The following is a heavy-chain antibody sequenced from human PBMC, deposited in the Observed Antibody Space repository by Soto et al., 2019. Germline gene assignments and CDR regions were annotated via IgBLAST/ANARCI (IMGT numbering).Heavy chain of an antibody. V-gene: IGHV3-20*04. Sequence: PGGSLRLSCVASGFNFDDHVMHWVRQVPGKGLEWVGHINWDGYSIGYGGSVRGRFTISRDNAKNTLYLQMNSLRAEDTAVYYCAPGVVPAAPYVEVLYWGQGTLVTVSS. D-gene: IGHD2-2*01. CDR3: APGVVPAAPYVEVLY. CDR1: GFNFDDHV. J-gene: IGHJ4*02. CDR2: INWDGYSI.